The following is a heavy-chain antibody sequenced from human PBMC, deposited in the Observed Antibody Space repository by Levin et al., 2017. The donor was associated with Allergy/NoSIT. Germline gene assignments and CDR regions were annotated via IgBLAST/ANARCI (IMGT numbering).Heavy chain of an antibody. J-gene: IGHJ4*02. CDR3: AKDREFYYYDSSGHRGLDY. Sequence: GGSLRLSCAASGFTFSSYGMHWVRQAPGKGLEWVAVISYDGSNKYYADSVKGRFTISRDNSKNTLYLQMNSLRAEDTAVYYCAKDREFYYYDSSGHRGLDYWGQGTLVTVSS. D-gene: IGHD3-22*01. CDR1: GFTFSSYG. CDR2: ISYDGSNK. V-gene: IGHV3-30*18.